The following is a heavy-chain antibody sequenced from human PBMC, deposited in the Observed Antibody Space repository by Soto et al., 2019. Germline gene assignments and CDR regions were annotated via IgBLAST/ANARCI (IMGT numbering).Heavy chain of an antibody. CDR3: ARLGWLRYFDWSPRYYYGMDV. CDR1: GYSFTNYW. D-gene: IGHD3-9*01. V-gene: IGHV5-10-1*01. CDR2: IDPANSQT. Sequence: ESLKISCKDSGYSFTNYWMSWVRQTPGKGLEWMGRIDPANSQTTYSPSYEGHVTFSVDKSISTAYLQWSRLQASDTAMYYCARLGWLRYFDWSPRYYYGMDVWGQGTTVTVSS. J-gene: IGHJ6*02.